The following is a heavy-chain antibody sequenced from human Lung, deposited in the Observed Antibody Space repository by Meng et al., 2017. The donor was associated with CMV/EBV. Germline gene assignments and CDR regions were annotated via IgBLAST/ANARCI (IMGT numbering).Heavy chain of an antibody. Sequence: ASGYPFTDYAISWVRLAPGQGLEWMGWISAYNGHTNYPQHLQGRVTMTTETSTSTAYMELTSLTSDDTAVYYCARDSPYSYYYDTDFWGQGTLVTVSS. J-gene: IGHJ4*02. V-gene: IGHV1-18*01. CDR2: ISAYNGHT. CDR3: ARDSPYSYYYDTDF. D-gene: IGHD3-16*01. CDR1: GYPFTDYA.